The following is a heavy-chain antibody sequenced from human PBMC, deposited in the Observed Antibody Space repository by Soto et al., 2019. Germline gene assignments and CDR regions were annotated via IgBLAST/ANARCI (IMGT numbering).Heavy chain of an antibody. CDR1: GYSFTSYW. V-gene: IGHV5-51*01. J-gene: IGHJ4*02. Sequence: GESLKISCKGSGYSFTSYWIGWVRQMPGKGLEWMGIIYPGDSDTRYSPSFQGQVTISADKSISTAYLQWSSLKASDTSMYYCESNLVEMATIFIHYWGQGTLVTVSS. D-gene: IGHD3-9*01. CDR2: IYPGDSDT. CDR3: ESNLVEMATIFIHY.